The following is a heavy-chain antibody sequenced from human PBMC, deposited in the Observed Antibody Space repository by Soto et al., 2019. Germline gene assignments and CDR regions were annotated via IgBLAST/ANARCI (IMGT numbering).Heavy chain of an antibody. J-gene: IGHJ6*02. CDR3: ARDQRPMVTKTHYYYYGMDV. CDR1: GGSISSYY. V-gene: IGHV4-4*07. Sequence: SETLSLTCTVSGGSISSYYWSWIRQPAGKGLEWIGRIYTSGSTNYNPSLKSRVTMSVDTSKNQFSLKLSSVTAADTAVYYCARDQRPMVTKTHYYYYGMDVWGQGTTVTVSS. CDR2: IYTSGST. D-gene: IGHD4-17*01.